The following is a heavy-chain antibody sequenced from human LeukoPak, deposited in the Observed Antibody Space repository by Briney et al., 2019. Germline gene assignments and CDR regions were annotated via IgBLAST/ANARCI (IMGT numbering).Heavy chain of an antibody. J-gene: IGHJ4*02. Sequence: SVKVSFKASGGTFSIYAISWVRQAPGQGLEWMGGIIPIFGTANYAQKFQGRVTITADKSTSTAYMELSSLRSEDTAVYYCATDTAGVNYFDYWGQGTLVTVSS. D-gene: IGHD5-18*01. CDR2: IIPIFGTA. V-gene: IGHV1-69*06. CDR3: ATDTAGVNYFDY. CDR1: GGTFSIYA.